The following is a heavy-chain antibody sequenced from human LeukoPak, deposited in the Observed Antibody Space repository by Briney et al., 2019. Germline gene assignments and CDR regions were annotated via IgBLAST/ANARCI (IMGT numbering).Heavy chain of an antibody. CDR2: INAGNGNT. CDR1: GYTFTSYA. D-gene: IGHD3-10*01. CDR3: ARDRFSYGSGSYLRWLDP. Sequence: ASVKVSCKASGYTFTSYAILWVRQAPGQRLEWMGWINAGNGNTKYSQKFQGRVTITRDTSASTAYMELSSLTSEDTAVYYCARDRFSYGSGSYLRWLDPWGQGTLVTVSS. V-gene: IGHV1-3*01. J-gene: IGHJ5*02.